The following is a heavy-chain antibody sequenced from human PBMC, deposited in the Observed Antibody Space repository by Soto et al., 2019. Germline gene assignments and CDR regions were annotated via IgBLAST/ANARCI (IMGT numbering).Heavy chain of an antibody. D-gene: IGHD3-22*01. CDR2: ISYDGSNK. V-gene: IGHV3-30-3*01. CDR3: ARDLLSYDSSGYYDY. J-gene: IGHJ4*02. CDR1: GFTFSSYA. Sequence: GSLRLSCAASGFTFSSYAMHWVRQAPGKGLEWVAVISYDGSNKYYADSVKGRFTISRDNSKNTLYLQMNSLRAEDTAVYYCARDLLSYDSSGYYDYWGQGTLVTVSS.